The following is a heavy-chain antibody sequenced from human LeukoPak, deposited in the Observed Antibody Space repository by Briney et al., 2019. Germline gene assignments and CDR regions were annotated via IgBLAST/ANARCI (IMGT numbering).Heavy chain of an antibody. V-gene: IGHV3-30*04. CDR3: AKDGPPLLLWFGELSYYYGMDV. J-gene: IGHJ6*02. CDR1: GFTFSRYA. Sequence: GGSLRLSCAASGFTFSRYAMHWVRQAPGKGLEWVAVISYDGSNKYYADSVKGRFTISRDNSKNTLYLQMNSLRAEDTAVYYCAKDGPPLLLWFGELSYYYGMDVWGQGTTVTVSS. CDR2: ISYDGSNK. D-gene: IGHD3-10*01.